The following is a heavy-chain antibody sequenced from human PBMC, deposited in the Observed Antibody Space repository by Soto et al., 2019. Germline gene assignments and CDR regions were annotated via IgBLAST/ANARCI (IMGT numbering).Heavy chain of an antibody. J-gene: IGHJ4*02. V-gene: IGHV3-30*18. CDR2: ISYDGSNT. CDR1: GFTFRNYG. Sequence: QVQLVESGGGVVQPGRSLRLSCAASGFTFRNYGLHWVRQAPGKGLEWVAVISYDGSNTYYTDSVKGRFTISRDNFQNTLYLQMDSVRTDDTAVYHTAKGEMDPSLAIPFDYWGQGTLVTVSS. D-gene: IGHD5-18*01. CDR3: AKGEMDPSLAIPFDY.